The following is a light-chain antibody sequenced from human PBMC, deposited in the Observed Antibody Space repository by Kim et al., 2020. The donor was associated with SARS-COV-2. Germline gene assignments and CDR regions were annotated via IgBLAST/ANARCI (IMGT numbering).Light chain of an antibody. CDR2: DVS. J-gene: IGLJ1*01. CDR1: SSDVGGYNY. V-gene: IGLV2-14*03. CDR3: SSYTSSSTLI. Sequence: GQSITISCTGTSSDVGGYNYVSWYQQHPGKAPKLMIYDVSNRPSGVSNRFSGSKSGNTASLTISGLQAEDEADYYCSSYTSSSTLIFGTGTKVTVL.